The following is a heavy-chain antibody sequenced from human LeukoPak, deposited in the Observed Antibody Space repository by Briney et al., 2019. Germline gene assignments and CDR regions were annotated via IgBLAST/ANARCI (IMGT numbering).Heavy chain of an antibody. CDR2: IYYSGST. Sequence: SETLSLTCTVSGGSISSGGYYWSWIRQHPGKGLEWIGYIYYSGSTYYNPSLKSRVTISVDTSKNQFPLKLSSVTAADTAVYYCARDTAGDDSSGYYPPKFDYWGQGTLVTVSS. D-gene: IGHD3-22*01. CDR1: GGSISSGGYY. J-gene: IGHJ4*02. V-gene: IGHV4-31*03. CDR3: ARDTAGDDSSGYYPPKFDY.